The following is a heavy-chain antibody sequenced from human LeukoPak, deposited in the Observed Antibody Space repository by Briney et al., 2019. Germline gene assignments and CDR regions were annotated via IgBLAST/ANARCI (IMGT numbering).Heavy chain of an antibody. D-gene: IGHD1-26*01. Sequence: GGSLRLSCVASGFTFSSYAMTWVRQAPGKGLEWVSAMTTSDTYYADSVKGRFTISRDNAKNSLYLQMNSLRAEDTAVYYCARGGSYYNEAFDIWGQGTMVTVSS. V-gene: IGHV3-21*01. CDR1: GFTFSSYA. J-gene: IGHJ3*02. CDR2: MTTSDT. CDR3: ARGGSYYNEAFDI.